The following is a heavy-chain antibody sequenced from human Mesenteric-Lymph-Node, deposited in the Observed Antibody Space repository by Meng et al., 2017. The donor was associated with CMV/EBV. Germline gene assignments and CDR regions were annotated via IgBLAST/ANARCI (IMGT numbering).Heavy chain of an antibody. CDR3: ARAGGYTSPLGY. CDR1: GYSISSGSY. CDR2: IYHSGST. J-gene: IGHJ4*02. V-gene: IGHV4-38-2*02. D-gene: IGHD5-12*01. Sequence: ESLKISCTVSGYSISSGSYWGWIRQPPGKGLEWIGNIYHSGSTYYNPSLKSRVTISVDTSKNQFSLKLSSVTAADTAVYYCARAGGYTSPLGYWGQGTLVTVSS.